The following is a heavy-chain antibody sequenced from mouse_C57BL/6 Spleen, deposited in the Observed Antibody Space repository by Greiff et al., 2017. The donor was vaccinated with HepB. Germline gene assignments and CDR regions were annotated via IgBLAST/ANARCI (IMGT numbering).Heavy chain of an antibody. CDR1: GYAFTNYL. CDR3: ARDYYGSSYAMDY. V-gene: IGHV1-54*01. CDR2: INPGSGGT. D-gene: IGHD1-1*01. J-gene: IGHJ4*01. Sequence: VQLQQSGAELVRPGTSVKVSCKASGYAFTNYLIEWVKQRPGQGLEWIGVINPGSGGTNYNEKFKGKATLTADKSSSTAYMQLSSLTSEDSVVYFCARDYYGSSYAMDYWGQGTSVTVSS.